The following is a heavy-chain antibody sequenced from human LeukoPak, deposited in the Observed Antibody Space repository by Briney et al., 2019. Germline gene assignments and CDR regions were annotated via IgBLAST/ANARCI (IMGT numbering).Heavy chain of an antibody. Sequence: GGSLRLSRAASGFTFSNYAMHWVRQTPGKGLEWVALISFDGSKKYYADSVKGRFTISRDNSKNTLYLQMNSLRAEDTAVYYCAKDGHLWRWYQLRGLLYYWGQGTLVTVSS. J-gene: IGHJ4*02. CDR2: ISFDGSKK. CDR1: GFTFSNYA. D-gene: IGHD2-2*01. V-gene: IGHV3-30*04. CDR3: AKDGHLWRWYQLRGLLYY.